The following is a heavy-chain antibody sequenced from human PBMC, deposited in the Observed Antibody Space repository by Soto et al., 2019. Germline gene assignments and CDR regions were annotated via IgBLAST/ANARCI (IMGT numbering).Heavy chain of an antibody. CDR3: AREHSSGCLLDC. V-gene: IGHV1-18*01. J-gene: IGHJ4*02. CDR1: GYTFTSYC. Sequence: ASVKVSCKASGYTFTSYCISWVRQAPGKGLEWMGWISAYNGNTNYAQRLQGRVTMTTDTSTSTAYMELRSLRSDDTAVYYCAREHSSGCLLDCWGQGTLVTVSS. D-gene: IGHD6-19*01. CDR2: ISAYNGNT.